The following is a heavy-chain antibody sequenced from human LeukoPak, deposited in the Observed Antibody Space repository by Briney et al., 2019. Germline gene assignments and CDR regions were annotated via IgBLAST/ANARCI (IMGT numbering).Heavy chain of an antibody. CDR2: IYYSGSGST. D-gene: IGHD6-19*01. J-gene: IGHJ4*02. V-gene: IGHV4-59*01. CDR1: GGSISGYY. CDR3: AGASFRYSSGWYGSFDY. Sequence: SETLSLTCTVSGGSISGYYWSWIRQPPGKGLEWIGYIYYSGSGSTNYNPSLKSRVTISVDTSKNQFSLKLSSVTAADTAVYYCAGASFRYSSGWYGSFDYWGQGTLVTVSS.